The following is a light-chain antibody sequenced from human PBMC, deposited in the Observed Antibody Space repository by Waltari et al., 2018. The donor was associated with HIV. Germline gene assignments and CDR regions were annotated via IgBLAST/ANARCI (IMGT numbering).Light chain of an antibody. V-gene: IGKV3D-15*01. CDR2: GAS. Sequence: EIVMTQSPATLSVSPGERATLSCRASQSVSSNLAWYQQKPGQAPRLLIYGASTRATGTPARFSGSGSGTDFTLTISSLQSEECAVYYCQQYNNWPRTFGQGTKLEIK. CDR3: QQYNNWPRT. J-gene: IGKJ2*01. CDR1: QSVSSN.